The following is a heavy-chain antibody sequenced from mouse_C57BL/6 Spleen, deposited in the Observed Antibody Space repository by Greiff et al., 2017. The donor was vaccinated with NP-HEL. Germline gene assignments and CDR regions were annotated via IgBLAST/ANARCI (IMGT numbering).Heavy chain of an antibody. Sequence: VQLQQSGAELVRPGSSVKLSCKASGYTFTSYWMDWVKQRPGQGLEWIGNIYPSDSETHYNQKFKDKATLTVDKSSSTAYMQLSSLTSEDSAVYYCARAGSKGYYYAMDYWGQGTSVTVSS. CDR1: GYTFTSYW. CDR3: ARAGSKGYYYAMDY. V-gene: IGHV1-61*01. J-gene: IGHJ4*01. CDR2: IYPSDSET. D-gene: IGHD2-2*01.